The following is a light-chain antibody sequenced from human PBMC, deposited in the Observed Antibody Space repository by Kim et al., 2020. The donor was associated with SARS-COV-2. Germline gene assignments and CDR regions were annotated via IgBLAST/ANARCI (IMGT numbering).Light chain of an antibody. V-gene: IGKV1-39*01. CDR2: AAS. CDR3: QQCVSFPYT. CDR1: QNISDY. J-gene: IGKJ2*01. Sequence: DIQMTHSPSSLSASVGDRVTLTCRASQNISDYVNWYQQKPGKAPNLLIYAASNLQSGVPSRFSGSGSGTAFALTINSLQPEDFATYFCQQCVSFPYTFGQGTKLEI.